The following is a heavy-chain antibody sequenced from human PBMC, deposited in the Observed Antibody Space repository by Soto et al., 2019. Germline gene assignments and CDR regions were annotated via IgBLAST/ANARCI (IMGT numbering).Heavy chain of an antibody. CDR2: INPNSAVT. CDR1: GYTFIGYY. Sequence: ASVKVSCKASGYTFIGYYLHWVRQAPGQGLEWMGWINPNSAVTNYTQKFQGRVTITADKSTSTAYMELSSLRSEDTAVYYCARLKQDYAVAWGR. J-gene: IGHJ2*01. D-gene: IGHD3-16*01. CDR3: ARLKQDYAVA. V-gene: IGHV1-2*02.